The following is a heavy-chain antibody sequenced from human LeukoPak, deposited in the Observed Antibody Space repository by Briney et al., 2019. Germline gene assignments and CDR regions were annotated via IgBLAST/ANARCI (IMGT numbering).Heavy chain of an antibody. V-gene: IGHV3-74*01. D-gene: IGHD3-3*01. CDR2: IKTDGSAT. CDR1: GFTFSNYW. CDR3: VSGSLQSGYNFDY. Sequence: GGSLRLSCEASGFTFSNYWMHWIRQVPGKGLVWVSHIKTDGSATNYADSVKGRFTISRDNARNTLYLQMNSLRAEDTAVYYCVSGSLQSGYNFDYWGQGALVTVSS. J-gene: IGHJ4*02.